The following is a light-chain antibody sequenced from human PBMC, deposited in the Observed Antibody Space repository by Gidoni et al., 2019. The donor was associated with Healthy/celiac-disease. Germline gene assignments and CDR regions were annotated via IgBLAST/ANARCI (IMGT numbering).Light chain of an antibody. CDR2: DNN. V-gene: IGLV1-51*01. J-gene: IGLJ1*01. CDR1: SSNIGNNY. Sequence: QSVLTQPPSVSSAPGQKVTISCSGSSSNIGNNYVSWYPQLPGTAPKLLIYDNNKRPAGSPDRVTGSKAGTSATLGSNGLQTGEEADYYCGTWDRSRRVPYVFGTGTKVTGL. CDR3: GTWDRSRRVPYV.